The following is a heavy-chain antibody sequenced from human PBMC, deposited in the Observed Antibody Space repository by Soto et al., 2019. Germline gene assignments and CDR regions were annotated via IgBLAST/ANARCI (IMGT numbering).Heavy chain of an antibody. Sequence: EVQLLESGGGLVQPGGSLRLSCAASGFTFSSYAMSWVRQAPGKGLEWVSAISGSGGSTYYADSVKGRFTISRDNSKNTLYLQMNSLRAEDTAVYYCAKPTTRGVTTKYWFDPWGQGTLVTVSS. D-gene: IGHD4-17*01. CDR2: ISGSGGST. CDR1: GFTFSSYA. J-gene: IGHJ5*02. CDR3: AKPTTRGVTTKYWFDP. V-gene: IGHV3-23*01.